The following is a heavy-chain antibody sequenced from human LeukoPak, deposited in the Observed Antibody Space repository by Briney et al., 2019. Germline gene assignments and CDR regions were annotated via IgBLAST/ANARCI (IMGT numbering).Heavy chain of an antibody. V-gene: IGHV4-39*07. CDR2: IYYSGST. CDR3: ARGKGYYDYVWGSYPVDY. CDR1: GGSISSSSYY. Sequence: PSETLSLTCTVSGGSISSSSYYWGWIRQPPGKGLEWIGSIYYSGSTYYNPSLKSRVTISVDTSKNQFSLKLSSVTAADTAVYYCARGKGYYDYVWGSYPVDYWGQGTLVTVSS. D-gene: IGHD3-16*01. J-gene: IGHJ4*02.